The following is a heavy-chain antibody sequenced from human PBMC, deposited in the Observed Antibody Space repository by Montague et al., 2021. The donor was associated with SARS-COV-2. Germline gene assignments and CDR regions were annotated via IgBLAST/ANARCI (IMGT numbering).Heavy chain of an antibody. D-gene: IGHD3-10*01. V-gene: IGHV4-61*02. CDR1: GGSISSGSYY. J-gene: IGHJ3*02. CDR3: ARDLAPYYGSGIYYNPIYAFDI. Sequence: TLSLTCTVTGGSISSGSYYWSWIRQPAGKGLEWIGRIYTSGSTNYNPSLKSRVTISVDTSKNQFSLKLSSVTAADTAVYYCARDLAPYYGSGIYYNPIYAFDIWGQGTMVTVSS. CDR2: IYTSGST.